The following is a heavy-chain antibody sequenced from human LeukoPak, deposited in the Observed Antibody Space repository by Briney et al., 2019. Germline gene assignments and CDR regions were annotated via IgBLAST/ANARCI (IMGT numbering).Heavy chain of an antibody. D-gene: IGHD4-23*01. CDR2: ISLDGNNE. Sequence: PGGSLRLSCAASGFTSRNYYMHWVRQAPGKGLEWVAVISLDGNNEYYADSVKGRFTISRDNSKNTLYLQMNSLRAEDTAVYCCAALWVVKYYFDYWGQGTLVTVSS. J-gene: IGHJ4*02. CDR3: AALWVVKYYFDY. V-gene: IGHV3-30-3*01. CDR1: GFTSRNYY.